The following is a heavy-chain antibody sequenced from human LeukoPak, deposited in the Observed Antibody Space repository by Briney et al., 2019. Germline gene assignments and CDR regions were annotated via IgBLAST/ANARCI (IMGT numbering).Heavy chain of an antibody. V-gene: IGHV3-23*01. Sequence: GGSLRLSCAASGFTFSSYAMSWVRQAPGKGLEWVLAISGSGGSTYYADSVKGRFTISRDNSKNTLYLQMNSLRAEDTAVYYCAKDRLLYYYDSSGYFDYWGQGTLVTVSS. D-gene: IGHD3-22*01. CDR2: ISGSGGST. J-gene: IGHJ4*02. CDR1: GFTFSSYA. CDR3: AKDRLLYYYDSSGYFDY.